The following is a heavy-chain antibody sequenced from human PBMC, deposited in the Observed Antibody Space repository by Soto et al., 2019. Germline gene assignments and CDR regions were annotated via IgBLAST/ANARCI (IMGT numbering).Heavy chain of an antibody. V-gene: IGHV3-33*01. J-gene: IGHJ4*02. CDR1: GFTFRSYG. Sequence: LSLSCAASGFTFRSYGRHWVRQAPGKGLEWVAVICYDGSNKYYADSVKGRFTISRDNSKNTLYLQMNSLRAEDTAVYYCARDGAPVLLWFGEFTYYFHYWGQGTLVTVYS. CDR2: ICYDGSNK. D-gene: IGHD3-10*01. CDR3: ARDGAPVLLWFGEFTYYFHY.